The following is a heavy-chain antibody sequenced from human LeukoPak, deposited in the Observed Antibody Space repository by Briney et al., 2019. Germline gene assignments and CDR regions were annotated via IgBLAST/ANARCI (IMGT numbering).Heavy chain of an antibody. CDR2: IIPIFGTA. Sequence: SVKVSCKASGGTFSSYAISWVRQAPGQGLEWMGGIIPIFGTANYAQKFQGRVTITADKSTSTAYMELSSLRSEDTAVYYCASFADYGDSVILDYWGQGTLVTVSS. CDR1: GGTFSSYA. D-gene: IGHD4-17*01. V-gene: IGHV1-69*06. J-gene: IGHJ4*02. CDR3: ASFADYGDSVILDY.